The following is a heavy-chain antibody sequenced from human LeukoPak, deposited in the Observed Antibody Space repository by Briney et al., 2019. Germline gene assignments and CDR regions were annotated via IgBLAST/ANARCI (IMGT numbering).Heavy chain of an antibody. CDR1: GFTFSSYW. CDR2: IKQDGSEK. D-gene: IGHD2-21*02. J-gene: IGHJ5*02. V-gene: IGHV3-7*01. Sequence: GSLRLSCAASGFTFSSYWMSWVRQAPGKGLEWVANIKQDGSEKYYVDSVKGRFTISRDNAKNSLYLQMNSLRAEDTAVYYCARDMPPGVVVVTAPGWFDPWGQGTLVTVSS. CDR3: ARDMPPGVVVVTAPGWFDP.